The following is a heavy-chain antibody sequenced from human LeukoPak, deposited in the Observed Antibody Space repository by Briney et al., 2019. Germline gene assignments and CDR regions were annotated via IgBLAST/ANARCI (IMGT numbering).Heavy chain of an antibody. CDR3: ARDTGVWGYYASGTCPQGDFDY. V-gene: IGHV4-38-2*02. CDR2: LYHSGST. J-gene: IGHJ4*02. Sequence: PSETLSLTCTVSGYSISIGYYWGWIRQPPGKGLEWIGSLYHSGSTYYNPSLRSRVTISVDTSKNQFSLNLTSVTAADTAVYYCARDTGVWGYYASGTCPQGDFDYWGQGTLVTVSS. CDR1: GYSISIGYY. D-gene: IGHD3-10*01.